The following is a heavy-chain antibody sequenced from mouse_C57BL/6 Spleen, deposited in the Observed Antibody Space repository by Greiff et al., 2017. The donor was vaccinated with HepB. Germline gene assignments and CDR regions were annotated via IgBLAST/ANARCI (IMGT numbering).Heavy chain of an antibody. D-gene: IGHD4-1*01. CDR3: ASLTGTHWYFDV. V-gene: IGHV1-80*01. CDR2: IYPGDGDT. Sequence: QVQLQQSGAELVKPGASVKISCKASGYAFSSYWMNWVKQRPGKGLEWIGQIYPGDGDTNYNGKFKGKATLTADKSSSTAYMQLSSLTSEDSAVYFCASLTGTHWYFDVWGTGTTVTVSS. J-gene: IGHJ1*03. CDR1: GYAFSSYW.